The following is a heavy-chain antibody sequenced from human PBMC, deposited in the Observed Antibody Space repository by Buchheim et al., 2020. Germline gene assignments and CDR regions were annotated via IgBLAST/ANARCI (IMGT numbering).Heavy chain of an antibody. CDR3: ARDLLVWFRDGGSMDV. V-gene: IGHV3-33*01. CDR1: GFTFSGYA. D-gene: IGHD3-10*01. Sequence: QGQLVESGGGVVQPGGSLRLSCEASGFTFSGYAMHWARQTPGKGLEWVAVIWFDGSRKEYEDAVKGRVDISRDDSKNKLHLQMNNLRAEDTAVYYCARDLLVWFRDGGSMDVWGQGTT. J-gene: IGHJ6*02. CDR2: IWFDGSRK.